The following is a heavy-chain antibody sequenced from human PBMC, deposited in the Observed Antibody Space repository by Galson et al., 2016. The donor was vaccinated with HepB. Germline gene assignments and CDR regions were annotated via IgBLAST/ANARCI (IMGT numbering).Heavy chain of an antibody. J-gene: IGHJ4*02. CDR1: GFTFSSYA. D-gene: IGHD1-26*01. V-gene: IGHV3-30*18. CDR2: ISYHGSNK. Sequence: SLRLSCAASGFTFSSYAMHWVRQAPGKGLEWVAFISYHGSNKYYADSVKGRFTISRDNSKNTLYLQMNSLRAEDTAVYYCAKDHTTRGVGALINWGQGTLVTVSS. CDR3: AKDHTTRGVGALIN.